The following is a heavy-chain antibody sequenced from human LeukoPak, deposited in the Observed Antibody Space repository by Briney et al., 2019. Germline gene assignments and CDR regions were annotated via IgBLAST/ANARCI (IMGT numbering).Heavy chain of an antibody. J-gene: IGHJ5*02. CDR3: AKDPEKGLAVARLEH. V-gene: IGHV3-48*01. D-gene: IGHD6-19*01. CDR2: ISSSSSTI. Sequence: GESLRLSCSASGFTFSSYSMNWARPAPGKGLGWGSYISSSSSTIYYADSVKGRFTIFRDKSKTTLFLQMDSLRAEDTAVYYCAKDPEKGLAVARLEHWGQGTLVTVSS. CDR1: GFTFSSYS.